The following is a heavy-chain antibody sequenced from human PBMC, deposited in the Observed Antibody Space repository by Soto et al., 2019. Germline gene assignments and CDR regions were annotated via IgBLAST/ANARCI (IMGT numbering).Heavy chain of an antibody. J-gene: IGHJ3*02. CDR3: ARPQIYYYDSSDLAPDAFDI. Sequence: GESLKISCKGSGYSFTSYWISWVRQMPGKGLEWMGRIDPSDSYTNYSPSFQGHVTISADKSISTAYLQWSSLKASDTAMYYCARPQIYYYDSSDLAPDAFDIWGQGTMVTVSS. CDR2: IDPSDSYT. CDR1: GYSFTSYW. D-gene: IGHD3-22*01. V-gene: IGHV5-10-1*01.